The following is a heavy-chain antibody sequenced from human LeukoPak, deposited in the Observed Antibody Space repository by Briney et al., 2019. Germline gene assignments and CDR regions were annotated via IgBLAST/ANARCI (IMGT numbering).Heavy chain of an antibody. CDR3: ARDVVVVPAAISKGMDV. D-gene: IGHD2-2*02. V-gene: IGHV4-30-4*01. CDR2: IYYSGST. Sequence: PSETLSLTCTVSGGSISSYYWSWIRQPPGKGLEWIGYIYYSGSTYYNPSLKSRVTISVDTSKNQFSLKLSSVTAADTAVYYCARDVVVVPAAISKGMDVWGQGTTVTVSS. J-gene: IGHJ6*02. CDR1: GGSISSYY.